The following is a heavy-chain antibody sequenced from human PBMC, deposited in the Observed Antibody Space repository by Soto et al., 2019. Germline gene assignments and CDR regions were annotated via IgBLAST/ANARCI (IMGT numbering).Heavy chain of an antibody. CDR3: AVSRGYDNRDYYWFHSMDA. D-gene: IGHD3-22*01. CDR1: GLTFTSYT. CDR2: ISTSSSYI. J-gene: IGHJ6*02. Sequence: GGSLRLSCAASGLTFTSYTVNWVRQAPGKGLEWVASISTSSSYIHYAASVEGRVAISRDNSKNLVFLRMNNLRAEDTALYYCAVSRGYDNRDYYWFHSMDAWGQGTTVTVSS. V-gene: IGHV3-21*01.